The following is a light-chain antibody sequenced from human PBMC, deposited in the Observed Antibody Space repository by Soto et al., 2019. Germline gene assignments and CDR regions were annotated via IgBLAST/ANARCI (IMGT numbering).Light chain of an antibody. Sequence: EVVLTQSPGTLSLSPGESATLSCRASQSVTSSYLAWYQQKPGQAPRLLIYGSSTRATVVPDRFSGSGSGTDFTLTISSLEPEDFAVYYCQQYGSSPVTFGQGTKVEIK. J-gene: IGKJ1*01. CDR3: QQYGSSPVT. V-gene: IGKV3-20*01. CDR2: GSS. CDR1: QSVTSSY.